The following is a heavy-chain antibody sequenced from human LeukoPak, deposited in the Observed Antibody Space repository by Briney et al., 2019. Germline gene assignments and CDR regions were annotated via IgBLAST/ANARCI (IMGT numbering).Heavy chain of an antibody. D-gene: IGHD2-21*02. CDR2: INQDGSEK. V-gene: IGHV3-7*01. CDR3: ARGEGVTNDY. J-gene: IGHJ4*02. Sequence: PGGSLRLSCAASGFTFSRYWMNWVRQAPGEGLEWVANINQDGSEKSYVDSVKGRFTISRDNAKNSLYLQMNSLRAEDTAFYYCARGEGVTNDYWGQGTLVTVSS. CDR1: GFTFSRYW.